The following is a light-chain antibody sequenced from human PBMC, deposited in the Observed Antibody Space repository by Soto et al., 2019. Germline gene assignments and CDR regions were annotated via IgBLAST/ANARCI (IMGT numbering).Light chain of an antibody. V-gene: IGKV1-5*03. Sequence: DIQMTQSPSTLSASVGDRVTITCRASQNIKSHLAWYQQKPGKAPTLLIYTASRLQSGVPSRFSGSGSGTEFPRNISSLQPDGFATFYCQQYDLFSAFGQGTKVEIK. CDR2: TAS. J-gene: IGKJ1*01. CDR3: QQYDLFSA. CDR1: QNIKSH.